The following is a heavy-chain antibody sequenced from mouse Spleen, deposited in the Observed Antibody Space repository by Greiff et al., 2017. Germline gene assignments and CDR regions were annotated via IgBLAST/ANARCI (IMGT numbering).Heavy chain of an antibody. D-gene: IGHD4-1*01. CDR2: IWGDGST. J-gene: IGHJ1*01. V-gene: IGHV2-6-7*01. CDR3: ARLGLGRNWYFDV. Sequence: QVQLKESGPGLVAPSQSLSITCTVSGFSLTGYGVNWVRQPPGKGLEWLGMIWGDGSTDYNSALKSRLSISKDNSKSQVFLKMNSLQTDDTARYYCARLGLGRNWYFDVWGAGTTVTVSS. CDR1: GFSLTGYG.